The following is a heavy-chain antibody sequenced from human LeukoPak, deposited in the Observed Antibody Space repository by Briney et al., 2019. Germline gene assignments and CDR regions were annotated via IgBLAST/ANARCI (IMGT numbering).Heavy chain of an antibody. CDR3: AKDGAPTYYYDSSGYPDDY. V-gene: IGHV4-34*01. D-gene: IGHD3-22*01. Sequence: NSSETLSLTCAGYGGSFSGYYWSWIRQPPGKGLEWIGEINHSGSTNYNPSLKSRVTISVDTSKNQFSLKLSSVTAADTAVYYCAKDGAPTYYYDSSGYPDDYWGQGTLVTVSS. CDR2: INHSGST. J-gene: IGHJ4*02. CDR1: GGSFSGYY.